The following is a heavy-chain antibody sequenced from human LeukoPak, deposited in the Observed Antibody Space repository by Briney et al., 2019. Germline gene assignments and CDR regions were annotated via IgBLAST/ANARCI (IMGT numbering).Heavy chain of an antibody. CDR3: ASGRQLRY. J-gene: IGHJ4*02. Sequence: PGGSLRLSCAASGLTFSNYWMSWVRQAPGKGLEWVANIKEDGSEKYYVDSVKGRFTISRDNARNSLYLQMNSLRAEDTAVYYCASGRQLRYWGQGTLVTVSS. V-gene: IGHV3-7*01. D-gene: IGHD6-13*01. CDR2: IKEDGSEK. CDR1: GLTFSNYW.